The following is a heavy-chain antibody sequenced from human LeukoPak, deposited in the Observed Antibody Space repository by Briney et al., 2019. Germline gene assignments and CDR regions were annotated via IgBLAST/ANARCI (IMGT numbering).Heavy chain of an antibody. CDR1: GFTFSSYA. CDR3: AKTAASLLWFGAHWFDP. Sequence: GGSLRLSCAASGFTFSSYAMHWVRQAPGKGLEWVSFLSYDGSKEYYADSVKGRFTISKDSSKNTLDLQMNSLRTEDTAVYYCAKTAASLLWFGAHWFDPWGQGTLVTVSS. V-gene: IGHV3-30*04. D-gene: IGHD3-10*01. J-gene: IGHJ5*02. CDR2: LSYDGSKE.